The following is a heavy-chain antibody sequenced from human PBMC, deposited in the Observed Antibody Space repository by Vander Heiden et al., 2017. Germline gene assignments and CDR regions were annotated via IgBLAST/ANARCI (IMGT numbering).Heavy chain of an antibody. D-gene: IGHD5-18*01. J-gene: IGHJ5*02. CDR1: GGPITSPRHY. CDR3: ARLAYGYIGGVWWFDP. CDR2: INHAGKT. Sequence: QLRLEESGPGLLKPSEPLSLSCAVSGGPITSPRHYWGWVRQPPGKGLEWIGSINHAGKTYFSPSLKSRVSLSIDTTKSQFSLEVTSVTAADAAVYYCARLAYGYIGGVWWFDPWGQGILVTVSS. V-gene: IGHV4-39*01.